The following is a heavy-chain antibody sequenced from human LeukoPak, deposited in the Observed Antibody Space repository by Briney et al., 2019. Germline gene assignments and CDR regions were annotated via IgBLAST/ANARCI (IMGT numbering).Heavy chain of an antibody. Sequence: PSETLSLTCAVYGGSFSGYYCSWIRQPPGKGLEWIGEINHSGSTNYNPSLKSRVTISVDTSKNQFSLKLSSVTAADTAVYYCARRTPGFLEWVDAFDIWGQGTMVTVSS. V-gene: IGHV4-34*01. CDR2: INHSGST. J-gene: IGHJ3*02. D-gene: IGHD3-3*01. CDR1: GGSFSGYY. CDR3: ARRTPGFLEWVDAFDI.